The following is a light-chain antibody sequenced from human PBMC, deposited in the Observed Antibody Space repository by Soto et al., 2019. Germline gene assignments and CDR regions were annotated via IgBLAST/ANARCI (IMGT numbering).Light chain of an antibody. CDR1: SSDVGGYNY. Sequence: QAVLTQPASVSGSPGQSITISCTGTSSDVGGYNYVSWYQQHPGRAPKLMIYAVSNRPSGVSNRFSGSKSGNTASLTISGLQAEDEADYYCSSYTTSTTVVFGGGTKVTVL. CDR2: AVS. J-gene: IGLJ2*01. CDR3: SSYTTSTTVV. V-gene: IGLV2-14*01.